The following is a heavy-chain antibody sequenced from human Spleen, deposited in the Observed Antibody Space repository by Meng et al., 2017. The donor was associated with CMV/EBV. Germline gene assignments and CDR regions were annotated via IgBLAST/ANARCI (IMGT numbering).Heavy chain of an antibody. D-gene: IGHD5-12*01. V-gene: IGHV3-23*01. J-gene: IGHJ4*02. CDR2: ISGSGGST. Sequence: GESLKISCAASGFTFSSYAMSWVRQAPGKGLEWVSAISGSGGSTYYADSVKGRFTISRDNSKNTLYLQMNSLRAEDTAVYYCAKNPNIVATIPGVRYYFDYWGQGTLVTVSS. CDR1: GFTFSSYA. CDR3: AKNPNIVATIPGVRYYFDY.